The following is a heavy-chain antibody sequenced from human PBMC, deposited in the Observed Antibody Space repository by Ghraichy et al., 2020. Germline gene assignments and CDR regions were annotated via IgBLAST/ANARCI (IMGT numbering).Heavy chain of an antibody. Sequence: GVLRLSCAASGFTFSSYWMHWVRQAPGKGLVWVSRINSDGSSTSYADSVKGRFTISRDNAKNTLYLQMNSLRAEDTAVYYCAREWELYYYGMDVWGQGTTVTVSS. V-gene: IGHV3-74*01. CDR2: INSDGSST. CDR3: AREWELYYYGMDV. D-gene: IGHD1-26*01. J-gene: IGHJ6*02. CDR1: GFTFSSYW.